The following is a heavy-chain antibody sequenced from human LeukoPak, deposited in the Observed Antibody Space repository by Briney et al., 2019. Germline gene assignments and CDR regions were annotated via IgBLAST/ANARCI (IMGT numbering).Heavy chain of an antibody. J-gene: IGHJ4*02. CDR1: GGSISPYF. CDR2: IYYSGST. CDR3: ARRQTYFDY. Sequence: PSETLSLTCTVSGGSISPYFWSWIRRPPGKGLEWIGYIYYSGSTNYNPSLKSRVTISVDTSKNQFSLELSSVTAADTAVYYCARRQTYFDYWGQGTLVTVSS. V-gene: IGHV4-59*08.